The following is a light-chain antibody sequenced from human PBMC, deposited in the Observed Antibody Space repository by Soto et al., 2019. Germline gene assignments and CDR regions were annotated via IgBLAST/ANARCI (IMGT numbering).Light chain of an antibody. J-gene: IGLJ2*01. CDR3: QTWGTDFSVV. Sequence: QLVLTQSPSASASLGASVKLTCTLSSGHSSYAIAWHQQQPEKGPRYLMKLNSDGSHNKGDGLPDRFSGSSSGAERYLTISSLQSEDEADSDCQTWGTDFSVVFGGGAKLTVL. V-gene: IGLV4-69*01. CDR2: LNSDGSH. CDR1: SGHSSYA.